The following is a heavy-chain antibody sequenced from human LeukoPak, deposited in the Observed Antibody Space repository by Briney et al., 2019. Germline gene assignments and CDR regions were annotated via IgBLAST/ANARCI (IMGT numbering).Heavy chain of an antibody. CDR2: IYYSGST. CDR1: GGSISSSSYY. Sequence: SETLSLTCTVSGGSISSSSYYWGWIRQPPGKGLEWIGSIYYSGSTYYNPSLKSRVTISEDTSKNQFSLKLSSVTAADTAVYYCARRVPAAGAFDAFDIWGQGTMVTVSS. V-gene: IGHV4-39*01. D-gene: IGHD2-2*01. CDR3: ARRVPAAGAFDAFDI. J-gene: IGHJ3*02.